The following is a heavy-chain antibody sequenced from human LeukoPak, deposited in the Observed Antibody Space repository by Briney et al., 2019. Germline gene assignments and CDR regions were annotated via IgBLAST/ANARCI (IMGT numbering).Heavy chain of an antibody. CDR3: ARDTVAMSMTTVTNYYYYGMDV. J-gene: IGHJ6*02. Sequence: GGSLRLSCAASGFTFSSYGMHWVRQAPGKGLEWVSYISSSSSTIYYADSVKGRFTISRDNAKNSLYLQMNSLRAEDTAVYYCARDTVAMSMTTVTNYYYYGMDVWGQGTTVTVSS. V-gene: IGHV3-48*01. CDR1: GFTFSSYG. CDR2: ISSSSSTI. D-gene: IGHD4-17*01.